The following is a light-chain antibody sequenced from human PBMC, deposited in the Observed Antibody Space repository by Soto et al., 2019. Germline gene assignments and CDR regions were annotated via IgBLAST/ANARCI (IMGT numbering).Light chain of an antibody. J-gene: IGKJ1*01. Sequence: EIVLTPSPGTLSLSPGQRATLSCRASQSVSSGNLAWYQQKPGQAPRLLIYGTSNRATGIPDRFNDSGSGTEVSLTISSLEREAFAGYYCQQYGTSPKTFGQRTKVDI. CDR3: QQYGTSPKT. CDR1: QSVSSGN. V-gene: IGKV3-20*01. CDR2: GTS.